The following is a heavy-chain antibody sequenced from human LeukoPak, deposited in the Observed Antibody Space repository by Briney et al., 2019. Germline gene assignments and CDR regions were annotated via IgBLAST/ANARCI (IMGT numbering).Heavy chain of an antibody. Sequence: RASVKVSCKASGYTFTSYYMHWVRQAPGQGLEWMGIINPSGGSTSYAQKFQGRVTMTRDTSTSTVYMELSSLRSEDTAVYYCARGMGVARYYYYGMDVWGQGTTVTVSS. J-gene: IGHJ6*02. CDR3: ARGMGVARYYYYGMDV. CDR1: GYTFTSYY. CDR2: INPSGGST. V-gene: IGHV1-46*01. D-gene: IGHD3-16*01.